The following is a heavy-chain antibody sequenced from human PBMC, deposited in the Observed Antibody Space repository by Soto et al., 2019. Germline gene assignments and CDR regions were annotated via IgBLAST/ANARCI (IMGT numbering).Heavy chain of an antibody. Sequence: EVQLVESGGGLVQPGRSLRLSCAASGFTFDDYAMHWVRQAPGKGLEWVSGISWNSGSIGYADSVKGRFTISRDNAKNSLYLQMNSLRAEDTALYYCAKDRFAPLVIMDVWGQGTTVTVSS. CDR3: AKDRFAPLVIMDV. J-gene: IGHJ6*02. D-gene: IGHD3-22*01. CDR1: GFTFDDYA. V-gene: IGHV3-9*01. CDR2: ISWNSGSI.